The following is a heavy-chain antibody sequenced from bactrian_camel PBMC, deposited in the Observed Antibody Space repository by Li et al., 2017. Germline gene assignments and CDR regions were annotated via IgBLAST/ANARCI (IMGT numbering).Heavy chain of an antibody. Sequence: HVQLVESGGGSVQAGGSLRLSCATPGFGNANYCMGWYRQAPGKEREAVAAIRPASGTTYYADSVKGRFTISKDSRKNSVNLQMTRLSQEDSAVYYCAANPDYGYCGDGYWAYTSWGEGTQVTVS. CDR2: IRPASGTT. CDR3: AANPDYGYCGDGYWAYTS. D-gene: IGHD5*01. CDR1: GFGNANYC. V-gene: IGHV3S54*01. J-gene: IGHJ4*01.